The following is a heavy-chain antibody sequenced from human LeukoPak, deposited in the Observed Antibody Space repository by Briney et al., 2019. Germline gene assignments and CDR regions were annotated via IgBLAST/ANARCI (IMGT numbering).Heavy chain of an antibody. CDR1: GYTFTSYY. J-gene: IGHJ4*02. CDR3: ARVLRYFDWLLLGY. Sequence: ASVKVSCKASGYTFTSYYMHWVRQAPGQGLEWMGIINPSGGSTSYAQKFQGRVTMTTDTSTSTAYMELSRLRSDDTAVYYCARVLRYFDWLLLGYWGQGTLVTVSS. D-gene: IGHD3-9*01. CDR2: INPSGGST. V-gene: IGHV1-46*01.